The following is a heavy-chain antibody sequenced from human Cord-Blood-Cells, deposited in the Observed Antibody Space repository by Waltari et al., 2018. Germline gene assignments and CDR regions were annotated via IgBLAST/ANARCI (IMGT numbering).Heavy chain of an antibody. CDR2: ISGSGGST. V-gene: IGHV3-23*01. Sequence: EVQLLESGGGLVQTGGSLRLSCAASGVTFSSYALSWVRQAPGKGLEWVSAISGSGGSTYYADSVKGRFTISRDNSKNTLYLQMNSLRAEDTAVYYCAKDPGCSSTSCYNAFDIWGQGTMFPLTS. J-gene: IGHJ3*02. D-gene: IGHD2-2*02. CDR3: AKDPGCSSTSCYNAFDI. CDR1: GVTFSSYA.